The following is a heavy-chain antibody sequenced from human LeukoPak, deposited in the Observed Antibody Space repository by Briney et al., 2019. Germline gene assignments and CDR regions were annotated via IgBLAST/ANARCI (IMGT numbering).Heavy chain of an antibody. CDR1: GFTVSSNY. J-gene: IGHJ4*02. CDR2: IYRGGST. V-gene: IGHV3-66*01. CDR3: AKDYDSGSYYNLGY. D-gene: IGHD3-10*01. Sequence: GGSLRLSCAASGFTVSSNYISWVRQAPGKGLEWVSIIYRGGSTYYADSVKGRFTISRDNSKNTLYLQMNSLRAEDTAVYYCAKDYDSGSYYNLGYWGQGTLVTVSS.